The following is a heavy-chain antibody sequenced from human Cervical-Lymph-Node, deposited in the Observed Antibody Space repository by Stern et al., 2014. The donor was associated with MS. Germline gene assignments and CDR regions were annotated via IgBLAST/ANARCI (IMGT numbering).Heavy chain of an antibody. D-gene: IGHD6-19*01. CDR2: IYYSGTT. Sequence: QVQLQESGPGLVKSSETLSLTCTVSGGSISGYHWSWIRQPPGKGLEWIGYIYYSGTTNYNPSLKSRVTISVDTSKNQFSLKLSSVTAADTAVYYCARDSGSGWYGYFDYWGQGTLVTVSS. J-gene: IGHJ4*02. V-gene: IGHV4-59*01. CDR3: ARDSGSGWYGYFDY. CDR1: GGSISGYH.